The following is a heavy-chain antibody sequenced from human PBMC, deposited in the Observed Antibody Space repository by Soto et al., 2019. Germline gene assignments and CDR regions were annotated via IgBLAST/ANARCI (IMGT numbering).Heavy chain of an antibody. Sequence: QAGGSLRLSCAASGFTFSSYAMSWVRQAPGKGLEWVSGITGCGSTYYADSVKGRFTISRDKSTNTVYLQMNSLRAEDTAVYYCAKDLLAAAGPLNYRGQGTLVTVSS. CDR3: AKDLLAAAGPLNY. D-gene: IGHD6-13*01. V-gene: IGHV3-23*01. CDR2: ITGCGST. CDR1: GFTFSSYA. J-gene: IGHJ4*02.